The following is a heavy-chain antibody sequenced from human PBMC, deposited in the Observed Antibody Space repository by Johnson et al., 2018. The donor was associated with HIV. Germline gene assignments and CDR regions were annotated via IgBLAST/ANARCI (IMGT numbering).Heavy chain of an antibody. CDR2: INSDGSST. D-gene: IGHD3-22*01. V-gene: IGHV3-74*01. J-gene: IGHJ3*02. CDR1: GFTFSSYW. Sequence: VQLVESGGGLVQPGGSLRLSCAASGFTFSSYWMHWVRQAPGKGLVWVSRINSDGSSTSYADSVKGRFTISRDNSKNTLYLQMNSLRAEDTAVYYCAKDRGIGYDSSGSYGAFDIWGQGTMVTVSS. CDR3: AKDRGIGYDSSGSYGAFDI.